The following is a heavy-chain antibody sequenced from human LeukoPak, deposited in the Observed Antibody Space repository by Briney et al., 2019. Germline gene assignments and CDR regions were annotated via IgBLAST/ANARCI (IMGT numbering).Heavy chain of an antibody. Sequence: PGGSLRLSCAASGFTFSSYAMSWVRQDPGEGLEWLSAISGSGGSTYYADSVKGRFTISRDNSKNTLYLQMNSLRAEDTAVYYCAKDSGSITGTTFSYWGQGTLVTVYS. J-gene: IGHJ4*02. D-gene: IGHD1-7*01. V-gene: IGHV3-23*01. CDR1: GFTFSSYA. CDR3: AKDSGSITGTTFSY. CDR2: ISGSGGST.